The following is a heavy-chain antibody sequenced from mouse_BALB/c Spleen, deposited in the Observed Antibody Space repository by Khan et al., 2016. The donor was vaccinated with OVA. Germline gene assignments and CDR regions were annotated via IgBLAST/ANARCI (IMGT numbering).Heavy chain of an antibody. CDR3: WILL. Sequence: QLEESGGGLVQPGGSMKLSCGASGFTFSNYWMNWVRQSPEKGLEWVAEIRLKSDDYVTHYAESVKGRFTISRDDSKRSVYLQMSNLRAEDTGIYYCWILLWGQGTTLTVSS. CDR1: GFTFSNYW. CDR2: IRLKSDDYVT. V-gene: IGHV6-6*02. J-gene: IGHJ2*01.